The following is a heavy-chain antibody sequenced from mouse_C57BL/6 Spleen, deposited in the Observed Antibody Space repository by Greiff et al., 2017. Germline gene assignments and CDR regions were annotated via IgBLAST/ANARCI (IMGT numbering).Heavy chain of an antibody. D-gene: IGHD3-2*02. V-gene: IGHV5-9-1*02. Sequence: EVKLQESGAGLVKPGGSLKLSCAASGFTFSSYAMSWVRQTPEKRLEWVAYISSGGDYIYYADTVKGRFTISSDNARNTLYLQRSSLKSEDTAMYYCTRDRSSGHAMDYWGQGTSVTVSS. CDR1: GFTFSSYA. CDR2: ISSGGDYI. CDR3: TRDRSSGHAMDY. J-gene: IGHJ4*01.